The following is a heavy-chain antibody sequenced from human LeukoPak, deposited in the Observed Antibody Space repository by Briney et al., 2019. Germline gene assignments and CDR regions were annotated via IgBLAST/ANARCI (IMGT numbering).Heavy chain of an antibody. V-gene: IGHV1-69*04. D-gene: IGHD3-22*01. CDR2: IIPILGIA. Sequence: ASVKVSCKASGGTFSSYAISWVRQAPGQGLEWMGRIIPILGIANYAQKFQGRVTITADKSTSTAYMELSSLRSEDTAVYYCAYDSSGPKAFDIWGQGTMVTVSS. J-gene: IGHJ3*02. CDR1: GGTFSSYA. CDR3: AYDSSGPKAFDI.